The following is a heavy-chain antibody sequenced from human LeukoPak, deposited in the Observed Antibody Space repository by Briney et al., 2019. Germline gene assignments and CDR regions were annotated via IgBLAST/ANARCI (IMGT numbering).Heavy chain of an antibody. J-gene: IGHJ4*02. V-gene: IGHV1-2*02. Sequence: ASVKVSCKASGYTFTGYYMHWVRQAPGQGLEWMGWINPNSGGTNYAQKFQGRVTITADESTSTAYMELSSLRSEDTAVYYCARLPSYYYGSGTPDYWGQGTLVTVSS. D-gene: IGHD3-10*01. CDR1: GYTFTGYY. CDR3: ARLPSYYYGSGTPDY. CDR2: INPNSGGT.